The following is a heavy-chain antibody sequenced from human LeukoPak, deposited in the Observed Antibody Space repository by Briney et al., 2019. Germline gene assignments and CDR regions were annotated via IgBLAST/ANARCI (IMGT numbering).Heavy chain of an antibody. V-gene: IGHV1-69*13. Sequence: GASVKVSCKASGGTFSSYAISWVRQAPGQGLEWMGGIIPIFGTANYAQKFQGRVTITADESTSTAYMELSSLRSEDTAVYYCARDFGDSYGFIQHWGQGTLVTVSS. CDR2: IIPIFGTA. J-gene: IGHJ1*01. CDR1: GGTFSSYA. D-gene: IGHD5-18*01. CDR3: ARDFGDSYGFIQH.